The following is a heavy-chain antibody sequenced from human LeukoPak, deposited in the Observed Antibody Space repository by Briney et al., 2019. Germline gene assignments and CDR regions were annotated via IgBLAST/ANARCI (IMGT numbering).Heavy chain of an antibody. Sequence: GGSLRLSCSASGFTFSSYAMHWVRQAPGKGLEYVSAISSNGGSTYYADSVKGRFTIPRDNSKNTLYLQMSSLRAEDTAVYYCVKSPRSSWTNWFDPWGQGTLVTVSS. J-gene: IGHJ5*02. D-gene: IGHD6-13*01. V-gene: IGHV3-64D*06. CDR3: VKSPRSSWTNWFDP. CDR1: GFTFSSYA. CDR2: ISSNGGST.